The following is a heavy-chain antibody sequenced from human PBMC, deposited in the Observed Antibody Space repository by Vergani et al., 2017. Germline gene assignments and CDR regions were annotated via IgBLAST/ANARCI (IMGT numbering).Heavy chain of an antibody. V-gene: IGHV4-4*09. J-gene: IGHJ4*02. D-gene: IGHD3-22*01. CDR1: GVSVTDYN. CDR2: LSTTGGA. Sequence: QVQLQESGPGLVKPSQTLSLTCHVFGVSVTDYNCNWIRQAPGKGLEWIGSLSTTGGATHASHNPSLKSRVSISVDTSKSQFSLRLTSVTAADSAMYYCARMGGYDEGDAFRIGYFDSWGPGILVTVSS. CDR3: ARMGGYDEGDAFRIGYFDS.